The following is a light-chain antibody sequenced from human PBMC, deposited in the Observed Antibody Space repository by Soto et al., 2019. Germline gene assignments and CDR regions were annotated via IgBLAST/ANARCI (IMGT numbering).Light chain of an antibody. CDR3: QQGHSGLT. V-gene: IGKV3-11*01. CDR1: QSVSNY. J-gene: IGKJ4*01. CDR2: DAS. Sequence: EIVLTQSPATLSLSPGERATLSCRASQSVSNYLAWYQQKPGQAPRLLIYDASNRATGIPARFSGSGSGTDFTLTINSLESEDFATYYCQQGHSGLTFGGGTKVDIK.